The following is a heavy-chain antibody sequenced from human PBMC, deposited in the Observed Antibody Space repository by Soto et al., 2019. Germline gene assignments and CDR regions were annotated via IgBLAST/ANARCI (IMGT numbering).Heavy chain of an antibody. CDR2: INHSGST. V-gene: IGHV4-34*01. J-gene: IGHJ6*03. D-gene: IGHD6-6*01. CDR3: ARGMMRSSSSRDTYYYYYMDV. Sequence: SETLSLTCAVYGGSFSGYYWSWIRQPPGKGLEWIGEINHSGSTNYNPSLKSRVTISVDTSKNQFSLKLSSVTAADTAVYYCARGMMRSSSSRDTYYYYYMDVWGKGTTVTVSS. CDR1: GGSFSGYY.